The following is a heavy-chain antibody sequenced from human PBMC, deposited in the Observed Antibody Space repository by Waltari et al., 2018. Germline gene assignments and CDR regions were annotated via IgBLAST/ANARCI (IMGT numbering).Heavy chain of an antibody. V-gene: IGHV1-2*02. Sequence: QVQLVQSGAEVKKPGASVKVSCKASGYTFTGYYMHWVRQAPGQGLEWLGWSNPSGGGTIYAKKCQGAVTTTGATATSTSYRELSRLRSDDTAVCYCARDTYCSGGSWYSLDDWGEGTLVTVSA. D-gene: IGHD2-15*01. J-gene: IGHJ4*02. CDR1: GYTFTGYY. CDR3: ARDTYCSGGSWYSLDD. CDR2: SNPSGGGT.